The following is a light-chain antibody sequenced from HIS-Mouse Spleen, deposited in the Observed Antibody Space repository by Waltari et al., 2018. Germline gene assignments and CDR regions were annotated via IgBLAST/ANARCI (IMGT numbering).Light chain of an antibody. CDR3: YSTDSSGNHRV. CDR1: ALQKKY. V-gene: IGLV3-10*01. CDR2: EDS. Sequence: SYELTQPPSVSVSPGQTARITSPGAALQKKYAYWYQQKSGQAPVLVIYEDSKRPSGIPERFSGSSSGTMATLTISGAQVEDEADYYCYSTDSSGNHRVFGGGTKLTVL. J-gene: IGLJ2*01.